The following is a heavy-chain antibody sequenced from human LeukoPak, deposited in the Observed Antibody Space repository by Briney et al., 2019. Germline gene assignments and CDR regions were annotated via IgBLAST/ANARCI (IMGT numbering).Heavy chain of an antibody. D-gene: IGHD1-26*01. Sequence: SETLSLTCTVSGGSISSGDYYWSWIRQPPGKGLEWIGYIYYSGSTYYNPSLKSRVTISVDTSKNQFSLKLSSVTAADTAVYYCARTPLLVRRGAFDIWGQGTMVTVSS. CDR3: ARTPLLVRRGAFDI. V-gene: IGHV4-30-4*01. CDR2: IYYSGST. CDR1: GGSISSGDYY. J-gene: IGHJ3*02.